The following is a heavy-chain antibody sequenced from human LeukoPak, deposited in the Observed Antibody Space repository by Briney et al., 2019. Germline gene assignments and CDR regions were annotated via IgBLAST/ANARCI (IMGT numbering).Heavy chain of an antibody. D-gene: IGHD2-15*01. V-gene: IGHV4-59*01. CDR3: ARDNIVVVAATKAYYFDY. J-gene: IGHJ4*02. CDR1: GGSISSYY. Sequence: SETLSLTCTVSGGSISSYYWSWIRQPPGKGLEWIGYIYYSGSTNYNPSLKSRVTISVDTSKNQFSLKLTSVTAADTAVYYCARDNIVVVAATKAYYFDYWGQGTLVTVSS. CDR2: IYYSGST.